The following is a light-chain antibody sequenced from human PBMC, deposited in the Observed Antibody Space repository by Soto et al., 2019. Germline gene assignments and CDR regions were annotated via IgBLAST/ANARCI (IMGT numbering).Light chain of an antibody. CDR3: QPYGNPHLT. CDR2: GAS. Sequence: EIVLTQSPGTLSLSPGERATLSCRASQSVSSSYLAWYQQKPGKAPRLIIYGASSRATGNPDRFSGSGSGMDFTLTNSSLEPEDFAVYYCQPYGNPHLTLGGGTTVEIK. V-gene: IGKV3-20*01. J-gene: IGKJ4*01. CDR1: QSVSSSY.